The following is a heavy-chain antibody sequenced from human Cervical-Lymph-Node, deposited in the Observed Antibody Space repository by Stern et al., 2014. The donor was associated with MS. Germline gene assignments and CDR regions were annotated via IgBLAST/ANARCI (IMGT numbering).Heavy chain of an antibody. CDR1: GGTFSDYA. D-gene: IGHD2-21*02. Sequence: VQLVESGAEVTKPGSSVKVSCKASGGTFSDYAISWVRQAPGQGLEWMGGIIPIFGSTDYAQKFQSRGTINADESTPTAYMDQSSLRSEDTAVYYCARGAYCGGDCYWGWFDAWGQGTLVTVSS. V-gene: IGHV1-69*01. J-gene: IGHJ5*02. CDR2: IIPIFGST. CDR3: ARGAYCGGDCYWGWFDA.